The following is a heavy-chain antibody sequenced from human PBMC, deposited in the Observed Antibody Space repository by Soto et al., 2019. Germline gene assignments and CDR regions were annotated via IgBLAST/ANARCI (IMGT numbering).Heavy chain of an antibody. CDR3: AREPTYYDILTGYYPHNLGYFDY. J-gene: IGHJ4*02. D-gene: IGHD3-9*01. CDR1: GGSISSYY. CDR2: IYYSGST. V-gene: IGHV4-59*01. Sequence: PSETLSLTCTVSGGSISSYYWSWIRQPPGKGLEWIGYIYYSGSTNYNPSLKSRVTISVDTSKNQFSLKLSSVTAADTAVYYCAREPTYYDILTGYYPHNLGYFDYWGQGTLVTVSS.